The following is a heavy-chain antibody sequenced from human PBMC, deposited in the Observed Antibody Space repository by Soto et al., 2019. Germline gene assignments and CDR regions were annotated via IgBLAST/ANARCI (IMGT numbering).Heavy chain of an antibody. CDR3: ALDYSDYVSAVAGGYYYGMDV. V-gene: IGHV1-58*01. CDR1: GFTFTSSA. Sequence: SVKVSCKASGFTFTSSAVQWVRQARGQRLEWIGWIVVGSGNTNYAQKFQERVTITRDMSTSTAYMELSSLRTEDTAVYYCALDYSDYVSAVAGGYYYGMDVWGQGTTVTVSS. CDR2: IVVGSGNT. D-gene: IGHD6-19*01. J-gene: IGHJ6*02.